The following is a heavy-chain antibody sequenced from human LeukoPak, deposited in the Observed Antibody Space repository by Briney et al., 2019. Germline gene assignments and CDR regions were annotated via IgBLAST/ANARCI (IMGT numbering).Heavy chain of an antibody. CDR2: IYYSGST. D-gene: IGHD3-3*01. CDR3: ARELASYDFWSGQKPYFDY. CDR1: GGSISSGDYY. V-gene: IGHV4-30-4*01. Sequence: SETLSLTCTVSGGSISSGDYYWSWIRQPPGKGLEWIGYIYYSGSTYYNPSLKSRVTISVDTSKNQFSLKLSSVTAADTAVYYCARELASYDFWSGQKPYFDYWGQGTLVTVSS. J-gene: IGHJ4*02.